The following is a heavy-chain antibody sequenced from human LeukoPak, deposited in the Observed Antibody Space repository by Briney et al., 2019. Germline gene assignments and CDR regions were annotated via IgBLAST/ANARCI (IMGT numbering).Heavy chain of an antibody. Sequence: SETLSLTCTVSGGSISSGSYYWSWIRQPAGKGLEWIRRIYTSGSTNYNPSLKSRVTISVDTSKNQFSLKLSSVTAADTAVYYCARLDSSGYYFIFDYWGQGTLVTVSS. CDR2: IYTSGST. D-gene: IGHD3-22*01. CDR1: GGSISSGSYY. J-gene: IGHJ4*02. V-gene: IGHV4-61*02. CDR3: ARLDSSGYYFIFDY.